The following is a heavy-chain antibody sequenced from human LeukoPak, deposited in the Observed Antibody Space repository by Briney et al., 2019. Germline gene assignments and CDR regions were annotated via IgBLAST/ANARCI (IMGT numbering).Heavy chain of an antibody. CDR3: AKAALQDDLLWYFDY. J-gene: IGHJ4*02. V-gene: IGHV3-9*01. CDR1: GFTFDDYA. CDR2: ISWNSGSI. D-gene: IGHD1-1*01. Sequence: SLRLSCAASGFTFDDYAMHWVRQAPGKGLEWVSGISWNSGSIGYADSVKGRFTISRDNAKNSLYLQMNSLRAEDTALYYCAKAALQDDLLWYFDYWGQGTLVTVSS.